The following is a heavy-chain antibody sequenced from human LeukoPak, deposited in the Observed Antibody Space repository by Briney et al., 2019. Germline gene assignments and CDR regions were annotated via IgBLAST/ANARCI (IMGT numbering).Heavy chain of an antibody. CDR2: IYYSGST. CDR3: ARGKDILTGYWGADYYYYMDV. CDR1: GGSISSSTFH. Sequence: SETLSLTCTVSGGSISSSTFHWGWIRQPPGKGLEWIGNIYYSGSTYYNPSLKSRVTISVDTSKNQFSLKLSSVTAADTAVYYCARGKDILTGYWGADYYYYMDVWGKGTTVTVSS. V-gene: IGHV4-39*01. D-gene: IGHD3-9*01. J-gene: IGHJ6*03.